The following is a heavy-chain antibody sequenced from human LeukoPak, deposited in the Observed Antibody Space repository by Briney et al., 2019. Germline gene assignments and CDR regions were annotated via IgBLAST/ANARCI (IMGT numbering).Heavy chain of an antibody. V-gene: IGHV3-23*01. CDR2: ISGSGGST. Sequence: PGGSLRLSCAASGFTFSSYAMSWVRQAPGKGLEWVSAISGSGGSTYYADSVKGRFTISRDNSKNTLYLQMNRLRAGDTGVYYCARAYRSGWYQRQIPDYWGQGTLVTVSS. J-gene: IGHJ4*02. D-gene: IGHD6-19*01. CDR3: ARAYRSGWYQRQIPDY. CDR1: GFTFSSYA.